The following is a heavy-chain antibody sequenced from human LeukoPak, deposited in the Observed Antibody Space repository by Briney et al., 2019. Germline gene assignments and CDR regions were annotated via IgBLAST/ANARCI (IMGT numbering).Heavy chain of an antibody. Sequence: PGGSLRLSCAASGFTFSSYAISWVRQAPGKGLEWVSAISGSGGSTYYADSVKGRFTISRDNSKNTLYLQMNSLRAEDTAVYYCAKGTEVRGVTLYYYYYGMDVWGQGTTVTVSS. V-gene: IGHV3-23*01. D-gene: IGHD3-10*01. J-gene: IGHJ6*02. CDR2: ISGSGGST. CDR3: AKGTEVRGVTLYYYYYGMDV. CDR1: GFTFSSYA.